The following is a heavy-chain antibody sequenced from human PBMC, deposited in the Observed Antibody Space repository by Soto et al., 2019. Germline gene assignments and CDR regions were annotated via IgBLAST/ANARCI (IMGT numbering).Heavy chain of an antibody. CDR1: GGSIGSSSYY. D-gene: IGHD2-21*02. CDR2: IYYSGST. Sequence: SETRSLTCTVSGGSIGSSSYYWGWIRQPPGKGLEWIGSIYYSGSTYYNPSLKSRVTISVDTSKNQFSLKLSSVTAADTAVYYCASNCGGDCQFDYWGQGTLVTVSS. V-gene: IGHV4-39*01. CDR3: ASNCGGDCQFDY. J-gene: IGHJ4*02.